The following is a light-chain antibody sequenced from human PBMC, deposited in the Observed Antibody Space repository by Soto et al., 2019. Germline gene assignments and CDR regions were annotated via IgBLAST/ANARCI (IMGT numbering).Light chain of an antibody. CDR3: QSYDSNNWV. CDR2: EDN. J-gene: IGLJ3*02. V-gene: IGLV6-57*01. CDR1: SGSIASNY. Sequence: NFMLTQPHSVSESPGKTVTISCTRSSGSIASNYVQWYQQRPGRSPTTVIYEDNQRPSGVPDRFSGSIDSSSNSASLTISGLKTEDEADYYCQSYDSNNWVFGGGTKLTVL.